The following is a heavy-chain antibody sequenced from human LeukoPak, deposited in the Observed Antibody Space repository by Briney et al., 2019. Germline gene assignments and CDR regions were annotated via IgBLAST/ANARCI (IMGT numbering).Heavy chain of an antibody. CDR3: AREGTGRYYGSGSYYTVY. CDR1: GGTFSSYA. D-gene: IGHD3-10*01. J-gene: IGHJ4*02. Sequence: ASVKVSCKASGGTFSSYAMSWVRQAPGQGLEWMGGIIPIFGTANYAQKFQGRVTITTDESTSTAYMELSSLRSEDTAVYYCAREGTGRYYGSGSYYTVYWGQGTLVTVSS. CDR2: IIPIFGTA. V-gene: IGHV1-69*05.